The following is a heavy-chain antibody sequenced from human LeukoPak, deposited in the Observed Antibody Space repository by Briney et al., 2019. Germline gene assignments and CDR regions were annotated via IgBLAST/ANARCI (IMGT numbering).Heavy chain of an antibody. V-gene: IGHV3-30*02. J-gene: IGHJ4*02. CDR1: GFIFSNYA. CDR3: AKAIHSSSSGVVDY. D-gene: IGHD6-6*01. Sequence: GGSLRLSCAASGFIFSNYAMHWVRQAPGKGLEGVTFIRYDGSNKYYAESVKGRFTISRDNSKNTLYLQMNSLRAEDTAVYYCAKAIHSSSSGVVDYWGQGTLVTVDS. CDR2: IRYDGSNK.